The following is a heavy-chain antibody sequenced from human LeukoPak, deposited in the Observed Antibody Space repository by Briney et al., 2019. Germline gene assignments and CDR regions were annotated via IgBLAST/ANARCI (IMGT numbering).Heavy chain of an antibody. V-gene: IGHV4-4*02. CDR2: IYHSGST. J-gene: IGHJ5*02. Sequence: SETLSLTYAVSGGSISSSNWWSWVRQPPGKGLEWIGKIYHSGSTNYNPSLKSRVTISVDKSKNQFSLKLSSVTAADTAVYYCARDKSHTMVRGVSWFDPWGQGTLVTVSS. D-gene: IGHD3-10*01. CDR1: GGSISSSNW. CDR3: ARDKSHTMVRGVSWFDP.